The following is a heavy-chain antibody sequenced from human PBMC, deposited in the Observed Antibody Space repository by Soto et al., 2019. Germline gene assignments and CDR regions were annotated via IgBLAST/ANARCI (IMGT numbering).Heavy chain of an antibody. CDR2: ISYTGST. J-gene: IGHJ4*02. V-gene: IGHV4-59*08. Sequence: QVQLQESGPGLVKPSETLSLTCSVSGGSINSYYWGWIRQPPGKGLEWIGYISYTGSTDYSPSLKSRVTISLDTSKNQFSLKVRSVTAADTAIYFCARHYPIGNNWNYFDYWGRGTLVTVSS. D-gene: IGHD1-1*01. CDR1: GGSINSYY. CDR3: ARHYPIGNNWNYFDY.